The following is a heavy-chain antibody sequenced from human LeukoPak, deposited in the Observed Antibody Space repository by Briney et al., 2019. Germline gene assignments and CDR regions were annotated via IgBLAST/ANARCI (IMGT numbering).Heavy chain of an antibody. V-gene: IGHV1-46*01. CDR1: GYTFTSYY. D-gene: IGHD6-25*01. J-gene: IGHJ5*02. Sequence: ASVKVSCKASGYTFTSYYMHWVRQAPGQGLEWMGIINPSGGSTSYAQKFQGRVTMTRDMSTSTVYMELSSLRSEDTAAYYCARDSSGNWFDPWGQGTLVTVSS. CDR2: INPSGGST. CDR3: ARDSSGNWFDP.